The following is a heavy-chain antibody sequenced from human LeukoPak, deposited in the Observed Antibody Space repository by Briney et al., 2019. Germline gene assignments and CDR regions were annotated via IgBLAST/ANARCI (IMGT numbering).Heavy chain of an antibody. V-gene: IGHV3-23*01. CDR3: AKGGGGYLDY. J-gene: IGHJ4*02. CDR2: IGPGGNT. CDR1: GFSSSSYG. D-gene: IGHD3-10*01. Sequence: GGSLRLSCAASGFSSSSYGMSGVRQAPGKGLEWVSAIGPGGNTYYADSVKGRFTISRDNSKNTVYLQMNSLRAEDTEDTAVYYCAKGGGGYLDYWGQGALVIVSS.